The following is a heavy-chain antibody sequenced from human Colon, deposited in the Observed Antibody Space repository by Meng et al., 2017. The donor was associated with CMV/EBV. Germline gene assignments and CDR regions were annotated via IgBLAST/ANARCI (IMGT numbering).Heavy chain of an antibody. CDR3: ASSIAAADPYGMDV. J-gene: IGHJ6*02. D-gene: IGHD6-13*01. CDR1: GGSISSSSYY. Sequence: GSLSLTCTVSGGSISSSSYYWGWIRQPPGKGLEWIGEINHSGSTNYNPSLKSRVTISVDTSKNQFSLKLSSVTAADTAVYYCASSIAAADPYGMDVWGQGTTVTVSS. CDR2: INHSGST. V-gene: IGHV4-39*07.